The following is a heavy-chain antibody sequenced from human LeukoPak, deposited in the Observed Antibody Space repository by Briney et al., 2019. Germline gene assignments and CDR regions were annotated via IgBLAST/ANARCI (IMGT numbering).Heavy chain of an antibody. Sequence: GGSLRLSCAASGFTFSNYGMNWLRQAPGKGLEWVANVKQDGSEKYYVDSVKGRFTISRDNAKNSLYLQMNSLRAEDTAVYYCAKEGDYPILTYDSWGQGALVTVSS. D-gene: IGHD2-21*01. CDR1: GFTFSNYG. J-gene: IGHJ5*01. V-gene: IGHV3-7*01. CDR2: VKQDGSEK. CDR3: AKEGDYPILTYDS.